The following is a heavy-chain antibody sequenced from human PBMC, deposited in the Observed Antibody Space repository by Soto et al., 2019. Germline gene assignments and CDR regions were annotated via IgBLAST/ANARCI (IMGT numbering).Heavy chain of an antibody. CDR2: IYYSGST. D-gene: IGHD3-10*01. J-gene: IGHJ4*02. Sequence: SETLSLTCTVSGGSISSYYWSCIRQPPGKGLEWIGYIYYSGSTNYNPSLKSRVTISVDTSKNQFSLKLSSVTAADTAVYYCARDSVGELFPLFVYWGQGTLVAVYS. CDR1: GGSISSYY. V-gene: IGHV4-59*01. CDR3: ARDSVGELFPLFVY.